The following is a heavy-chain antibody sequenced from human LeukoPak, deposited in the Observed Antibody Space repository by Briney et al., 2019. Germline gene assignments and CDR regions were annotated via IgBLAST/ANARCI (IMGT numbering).Heavy chain of an antibody. J-gene: IGHJ4*02. CDR2: INHSGST. D-gene: IGHD3-10*01. V-gene: IGHV4-34*01. CDR3: ARGGELLWFGELWRGGFDY. CDR1: GGSFSGNF. Sequence: PSETLSLTCAVYGGSFSGNFWSWIRQPPGKGLEWIGEINHSGSTNYNPSLKSRVTISVDTSKNQFSLKLSSVTAADTAVYYCARGGELLWFGELWRGGFDYWGQGTLVTVSS.